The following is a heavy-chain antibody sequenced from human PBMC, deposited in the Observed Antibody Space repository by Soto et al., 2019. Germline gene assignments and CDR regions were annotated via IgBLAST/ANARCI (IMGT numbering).Heavy chain of an antibody. Sequence: QVQLQESGPGLVKPSGTLSLTCAVSGGSISSSNWWSWVRQPPGKGREWIGEIYHSGSTNYNPSLKSRVTISVDKSKNQFSLKLSSVTAADTAVYYCARVLPYDSSGYYLDAFDIWGQGTMVTVSS. CDR3: ARVLPYDSSGYYLDAFDI. V-gene: IGHV4-4*02. CDR2: IYHSGST. J-gene: IGHJ3*02. D-gene: IGHD3-22*01. CDR1: GGSISSSNW.